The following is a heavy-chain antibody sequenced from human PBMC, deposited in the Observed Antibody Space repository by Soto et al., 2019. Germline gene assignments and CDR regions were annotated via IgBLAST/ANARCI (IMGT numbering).Heavy chain of an antibody. Sequence: QVRLVESGGGVVQPGRSLRLSCAASGFPFSSHGMHWARQAPGKGLEWVAVIWDDGSREYYADSVKGRFTIFRDDSKNTVYLQMNSLRVEDTAVYHCGRTGGGDHVWWFDPWGQGTLVTVSS. CDR3: GRTGGGDHVWWFDP. J-gene: IGHJ5*02. V-gene: IGHV3-33*01. CDR2: IWDDGSRE. D-gene: IGHD3-16*01. CDR1: GFPFSSHG.